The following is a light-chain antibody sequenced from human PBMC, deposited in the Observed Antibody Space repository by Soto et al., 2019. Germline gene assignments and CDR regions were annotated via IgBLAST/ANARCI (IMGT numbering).Light chain of an antibody. CDR2: GAS. Sequence: EIVLTQSPGTLSLSPGEIATLSCRASQSVTNDFLAWYQQKPGQAPRLPIYGASSRAAGVPDRFSGRGSETYFTLTISRLEPEDLAVYYCQVYGRSPLMYTFGQGTKLGVK. CDR1: QSVTNDF. V-gene: IGKV3-20*01. J-gene: IGKJ2*01. CDR3: QVYGRSPLMYT.